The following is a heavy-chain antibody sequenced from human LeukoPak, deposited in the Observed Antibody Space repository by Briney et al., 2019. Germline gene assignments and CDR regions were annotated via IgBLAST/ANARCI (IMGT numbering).Heavy chain of an antibody. CDR2: ISAYNGNT. Sequence: ASVKVSCKASGYSFTSYGISWVRQAPGQGLEWMGWISAYNGNTNYAQKLQGGVTMITDTSTSTAYMELRSLRSDDTAVYYCARADEYYSDSSGYYPRQEYYFDYWGQGTLVTVSS. V-gene: IGHV1-18*01. CDR3: ARADEYYSDSSGYYPRQEYYFDY. D-gene: IGHD3-22*01. J-gene: IGHJ4*02. CDR1: GYSFTSYG.